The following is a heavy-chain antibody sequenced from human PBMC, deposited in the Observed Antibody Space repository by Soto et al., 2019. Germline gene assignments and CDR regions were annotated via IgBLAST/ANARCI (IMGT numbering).Heavy chain of an antibody. J-gene: IGHJ4*02. CDR1: GFTFDDYA. Sequence: EVQLVESGGGLVQPGRSLRLSCAASGFTFDDYAMHWVRQAPGKGLEWVSGISRNSASIGYADSVKGRFTISRDNAKNSLYLQMTSLTAEDTALYYCAKDFGGLSGDYVKLLGYWGQGTLVTVSS. CDR2: ISRNSASI. CDR3: AKDFGGLSGDYVKLLGY. V-gene: IGHV3-9*01. D-gene: IGHD4-17*01.